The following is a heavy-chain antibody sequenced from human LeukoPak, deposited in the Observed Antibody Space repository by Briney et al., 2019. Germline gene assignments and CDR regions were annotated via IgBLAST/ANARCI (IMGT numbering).Heavy chain of an antibody. Sequence: SETLSLTCAVYGGSFSGYYWSWIRQPPGKGLEWIGEINHSGSTNYDPSLKSRVTISVDTSKNQFSLKLSSVTAADTAVYYCARGRAAAQFDPWGQGTLVTVSS. CDR2: INHSGST. J-gene: IGHJ5*02. CDR1: GGSFSGYY. V-gene: IGHV4-34*01. D-gene: IGHD6-13*01. CDR3: ARGRAAAQFDP.